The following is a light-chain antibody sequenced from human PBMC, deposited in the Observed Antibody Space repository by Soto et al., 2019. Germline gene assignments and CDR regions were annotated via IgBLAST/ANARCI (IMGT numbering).Light chain of an antibody. CDR3: SSYAGNNKLV. CDR2: EVT. V-gene: IGLV2-8*01. CDR1: SSDVGDYDY. Sequence: QSALTQPPSASGSPGQSVTISCTGTSSDVGDYDYVSWYQQHPGKAPKFIIYEVTKRPSGVPDRFSGSKSGNTASLTVSGLQAEDEADYYCSSYAGNNKLVFGGGTKLTGL. J-gene: IGLJ2*01.